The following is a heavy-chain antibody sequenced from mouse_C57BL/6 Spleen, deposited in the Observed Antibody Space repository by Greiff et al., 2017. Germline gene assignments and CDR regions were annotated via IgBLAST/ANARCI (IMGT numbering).Heavy chain of an antibody. CDR1: GYTFTSYW. D-gene: IGHD3-3*01. V-gene: IGHV1-64*01. CDR3: ARDSGTPENYYFDY. Sequence: VQLQQPGAELVKPGASVKLSCKASGYTFTSYWMHWVKQRPGQGLEWIGMIHPNSGSTNYNEKFKSKATLTVDKSSSTAYMQLSSLTSEDSAVYYCARDSGTPENYYFDYWGQGTTLTVSS. J-gene: IGHJ2*01. CDR2: IHPNSGST.